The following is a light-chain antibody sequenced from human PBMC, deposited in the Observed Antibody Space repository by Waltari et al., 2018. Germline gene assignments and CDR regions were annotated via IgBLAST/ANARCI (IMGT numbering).Light chain of an antibody. CDR3: QQYYTSLLT. CDR1: EDISKS. J-gene: IGKJ4*01. V-gene: IGKV1-NL1*01. CDR2: ATS. Sequence: DIQMTQSPSSLSAAVGDRVTITCRASEDISKSLAWYQQKPGKASKLLFYATSRMGSGVPGRFSGGGSGTDYTLTISGLQPEDFATYYCQQYYTSLLTFGGGTKVEVK.